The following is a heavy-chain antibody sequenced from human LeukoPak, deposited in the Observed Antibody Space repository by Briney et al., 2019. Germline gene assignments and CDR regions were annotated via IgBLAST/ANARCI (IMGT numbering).Heavy chain of an antibody. V-gene: IGHV4-4*07. J-gene: IGHJ6*03. Sequence: SETLSLTCTVSGGSISSYYWSWIRQPAGKGLEWIGRIYTSGSTNYNPSLKSRVTMSVDTSKNQFSLKLSSVTAADTAVYYCAREFRGGGYYYYYKDVWGKGTTVTVSS. CDR1: GGSISSYY. CDR3: AREFRGGGYYYYYKDV. D-gene: IGHD3-10*01. CDR2: IYTSGST.